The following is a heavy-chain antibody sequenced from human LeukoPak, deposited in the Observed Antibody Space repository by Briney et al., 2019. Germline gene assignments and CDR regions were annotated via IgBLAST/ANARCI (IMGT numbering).Heavy chain of an antibody. Sequence: SETLSLTCTVSGGSISSYYWSWLRQPPGKGLEWIGYIYYSGSTNYNPSPKSRVTISVDTSKNQFFLKLSSVTAADTAVYYCARLSYGGNGRFFDYWGQGTLVTVSS. D-gene: IGHD4-23*01. V-gene: IGHV4-59*01. J-gene: IGHJ4*02. CDR1: GGSISSYY. CDR2: IYYSGST. CDR3: ARLSYGGNGRFFDY.